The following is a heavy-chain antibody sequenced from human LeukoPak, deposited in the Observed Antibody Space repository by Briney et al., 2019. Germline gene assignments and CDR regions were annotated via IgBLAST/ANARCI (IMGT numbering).Heavy chain of an antibody. D-gene: IGHD1-26*01. CDR3: ARLRGIMGATMSPPGHDAFDI. J-gene: IGHJ3*02. CDR1: GYTFSGYY. V-gene: IGHV1-2*02. Sequence: GASVKVSCKASGYTFSGYYLHWVRQAPGQGLEWMGWINSNSGGTSYAQEFQGRVTMTRDTSISTAYMELNRLRSDDTAVYYCARLRGIMGATMSPPGHDAFDIWGQGTMVTVSS. CDR2: INSNSGGT.